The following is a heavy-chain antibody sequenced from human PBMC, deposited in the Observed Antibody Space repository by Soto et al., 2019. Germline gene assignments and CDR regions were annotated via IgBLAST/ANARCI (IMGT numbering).Heavy chain of an antibody. Sequence: QVQLVQSAAEVKKPGASVKVSCKASGYTFATYGISWVRQAPGQGLEWMGWISPYNGDTNYAQKLQGRVTMTTDTSTTTVSMELRSLRSDDTAVYYCARMTTVVIARFDCWGQGTLVTVSS. V-gene: IGHV1-18*01. CDR1: GYTFATYG. CDR2: ISPYNGDT. CDR3: ARMTTVVIARFDC. J-gene: IGHJ4*02. D-gene: IGHD4-17*01.